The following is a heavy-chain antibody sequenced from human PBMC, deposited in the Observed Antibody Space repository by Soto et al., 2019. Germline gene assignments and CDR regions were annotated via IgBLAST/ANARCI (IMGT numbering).Heavy chain of an antibody. D-gene: IGHD3-10*01. V-gene: IGHV1-46*03. J-gene: IGHJ3*02. CDR1: GYTSTSYY. CDR3: ASDKVLLWFGESHAFDI. CDR2: INPSGGST. Sequence: GASVKVSCKASGYTSTSYYMHWVRQAPGQGLEWMGIINPSGGSTSYAQKFQGRVTMTRDTSTSTVYMELSSLRSEDTAVYYCASDKVLLWFGESHAFDIWGQGTMVTVSS.